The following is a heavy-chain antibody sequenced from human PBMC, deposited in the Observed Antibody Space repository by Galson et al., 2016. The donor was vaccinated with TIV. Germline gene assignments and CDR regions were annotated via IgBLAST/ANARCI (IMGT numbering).Heavy chain of an antibody. V-gene: IGHV2-5*02. CDR3: AHISSNYFLDY. CDR2: IYWDDDR. D-gene: IGHD4-11*01. Sequence: PALVKPTQTLTLTCSFSGFSLSTSGVGVGWIRQPPGKALEWLALIYWDDDRRYSPSLKSRLTITKDTSKNQVVLRMTNMEPVDTPTYSCAHISSNYFLDYWGQGTLLTVSS. J-gene: IGHJ4*02. CDR1: GFSLSTSGVG.